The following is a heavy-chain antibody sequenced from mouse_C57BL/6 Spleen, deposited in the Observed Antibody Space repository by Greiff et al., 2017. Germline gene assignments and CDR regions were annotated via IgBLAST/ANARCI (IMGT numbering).Heavy chain of an antibody. V-gene: IGHV1-54*01. CDR1: GYAFTNYL. CDR3: ARDGGYYGSSFYWYFDV. CDR2: INPGSGGT. J-gene: IGHJ1*03. Sequence: QVQLQQSGAELVRPGTSVKVSCKASGYAFTNYLIEWVKQRPGQGLEWIGVINPGSGGTNYNEKFKGKATLTADKSSSTAYMQLSSLTSEDSAVYFCARDGGYYGSSFYWYFDVWGTGTTVTVSS. D-gene: IGHD1-1*01.